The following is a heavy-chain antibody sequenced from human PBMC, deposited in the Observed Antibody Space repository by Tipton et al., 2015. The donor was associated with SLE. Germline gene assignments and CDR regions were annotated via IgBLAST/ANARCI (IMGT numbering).Heavy chain of an antibody. CDR2: IYYSGST. J-gene: IGHJ4*02. D-gene: IGHD6-13*01. V-gene: IGHV4-61*08. CDR1: GGSISSGDYY. CDR3: ARDLGSSGSFDY. Sequence: TLSLTCTVSGGSISSGDYYRTWIRQPPGKGLEWIGYIYYSGSTNYNPSLKSRVTISVDTSKNQFSLKLSSVTAADTAVYYCARDLGSSGSFDYWGQGTLVTVSS.